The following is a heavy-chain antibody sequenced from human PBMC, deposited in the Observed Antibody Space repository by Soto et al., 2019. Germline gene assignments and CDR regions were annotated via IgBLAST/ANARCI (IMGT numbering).Heavy chain of an antibody. V-gene: IGHV1-8*01. J-gene: IGHJ6*03. CDR3: ARGPEQLLWFGELTEDYYYMDV. Sequence: ASLKVSCKSSGYTFTRYDINWVRQDPGQGLEWMGWMNPNSGNTGYAQKFQGRVTMTRNTSISTAYMELSSLRSEDTAVYYCARGPEQLLWFGELTEDYYYMDVWGKGTTVTVS. CDR2: MNPNSGNT. D-gene: IGHD3-10*01. CDR1: GYTFTRYD.